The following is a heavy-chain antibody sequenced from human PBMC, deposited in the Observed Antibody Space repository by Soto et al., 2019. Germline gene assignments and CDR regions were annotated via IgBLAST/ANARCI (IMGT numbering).Heavy chain of an antibody. CDR2: ISSSSSYI. J-gene: IGHJ4*02. D-gene: IGHD2-2*01. Sequence: GGSLRLSCAASGFTFSSYSMNWVRQAPGKGLEWVSSISSSSSYIYYADSVKGRFTISRDNARNSLYLQMNSLRAEDTAVYYCARAASGYCISTSCLYFDYWGQGTLVTVSS. V-gene: IGHV3-21*01. CDR1: GFTFSSYS. CDR3: ARAASGYCISTSCLYFDY.